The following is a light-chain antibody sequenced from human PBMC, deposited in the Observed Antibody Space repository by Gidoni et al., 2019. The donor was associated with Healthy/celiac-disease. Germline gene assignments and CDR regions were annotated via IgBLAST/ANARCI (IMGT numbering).Light chain of an antibody. J-gene: IGKJ4*01. V-gene: IGKV1-39*01. Sequence: DIQMTQSPSSLSASVGDRVTITCRASQSISSYLNWYQQKPGKAPKLLIYAASSLQSGVPSRFSGSGSGTDFTLTISSLQPEDFATYYCQQSYSTILTFGGGTKGEIK. CDR2: AAS. CDR1: QSISSY. CDR3: QQSYSTILT.